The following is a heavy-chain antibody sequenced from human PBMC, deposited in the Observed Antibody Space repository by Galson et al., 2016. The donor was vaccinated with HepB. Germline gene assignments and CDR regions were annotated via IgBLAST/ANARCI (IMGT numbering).Heavy chain of an antibody. J-gene: IGHJ3*02. D-gene: IGHD4-23*01. CDR3: AREGDYGGILDAFDI. CDR1: GSSISSGYY. CDR2: IYHGVST. Sequence: SETLSLTCTVSGSSISSGYYWAWIRQPPGKGLQWIGTIYHGVSTYFNPSLKSRVTFSVDTSKNQLSLNLSSVTAADTAVYYCAREGDYGGILDAFDIWGQGTMVTVSS. V-gene: IGHV4-38-2*02.